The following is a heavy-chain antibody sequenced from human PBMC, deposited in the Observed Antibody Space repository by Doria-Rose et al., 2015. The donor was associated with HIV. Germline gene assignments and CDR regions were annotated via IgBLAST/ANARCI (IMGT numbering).Heavy chain of an antibody. CDR3: ARIKSSRWYHKYYFDF. D-gene: IGHD6-13*01. V-gene: IGHV2-26*01. CDR1: GVSLSSPGMG. J-gene: IGHJ4*02. Sequence: SGPVLVKPTETLTLTCTASGVSLSSPGMGVSWIRQPPGMALEWLANIFSDDERSYKTSLKSRLTISRGTSKSQVVLTMTDMDPVDTATYYCARIKSSRWYHKYYFDFWGQGTLVIVSA. CDR2: IFSDDER.